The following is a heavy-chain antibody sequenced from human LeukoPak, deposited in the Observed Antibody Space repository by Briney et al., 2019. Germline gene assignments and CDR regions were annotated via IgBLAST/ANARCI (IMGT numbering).Heavy chain of an antibody. CDR1: GFTVSINY. CDR3: ARDTNYLYGLDV. J-gene: IGHJ6*02. CDR2: IYGGGST. D-gene: IGHD4/OR15-4a*01. V-gene: IGHV3-53*01. Sequence: GGSLRLSCAASGFTVSINYMSWVRQAPGKGLEWVSVIYGGGSTYYSDSVMGRFTISRDNSKNTLYLQMNSLRAEDTAVYYCARDTNYLYGLDVWGQGTTVTVSS.